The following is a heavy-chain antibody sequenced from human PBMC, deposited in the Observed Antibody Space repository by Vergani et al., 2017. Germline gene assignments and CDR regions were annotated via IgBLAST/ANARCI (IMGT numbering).Heavy chain of an antibody. J-gene: IGHJ3*02. Sequence: QVQLQESGPGLVKPSETLSLTCTVSGYSISSGYYWGWIRQPPGKGLEWIGSIYHSGSTNYNPSLKSRVTISVDTSKNQFSLKLSSVTAADTAVYYCARVERSGWSRGDAFDIWGQGTMVTVSS. D-gene: IGHD6-19*01. CDR3: ARVERSGWSRGDAFDI. CDR2: IYHSGST. V-gene: IGHV4-38-2*02. CDR1: GYSISSGYY.